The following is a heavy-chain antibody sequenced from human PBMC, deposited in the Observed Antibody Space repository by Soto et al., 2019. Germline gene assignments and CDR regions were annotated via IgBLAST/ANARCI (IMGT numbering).Heavy chain of an antibody. CDR1: GYTFTSYY. CDR2: INPSGGST. J-gene: IGHJ6*03. V-gene: IGHV1-46*03. Sequence: QVQLVQSGAEVKKPGASVKVSCKASGYTFTSYYMHWVRQAPGQGLEWMGIINPSGGSTSYAQKLQGRVRMTRHTSTRTVCMELSSLRSEDTAVYYCARNLIYYMGVWGKGTTVTGS. D-gene: IGHD2-21*01. CDR3: ARNLIYYMGV.